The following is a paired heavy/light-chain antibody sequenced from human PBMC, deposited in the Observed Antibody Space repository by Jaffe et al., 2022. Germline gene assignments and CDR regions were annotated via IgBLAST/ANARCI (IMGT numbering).Heavy chain of an antibody. D-gene: IGHD3-3*01. CDR3: ARLTENTYYDFWSGYTGGFDY. CDR1: GYTFTSYD. V-gene: IGHV1-8*01. J-gene: IGHJ4*02. Sequence: QVQLVQSGAEVKKPGASVKVSCKASGYTFTSYDINWVRQATGQGLEWMGWMNPNSGNTGYAQKFQGRVTMTRNTSISTAYMELSSLRSEDTAVYYCARLTENTYYDFWSGYTGGFDYWGQGTLVTVSS. CDR2: MNPNSGNT.
Light chain of an antibody. CDR2: AAS. Sequence: DIQMTQSPSSLSASVGDRVTITCRASQSISSYLNWYQQKPGKAPKLLIYAASSLQSGVPSRFSGSGSGTDFTLTISSLQPEDFATYYCQQSYSTPRSTFGQGTKVEIK. J-gene: IGKJ1*01. CDR1: QSISSY. CDR3: QQSYSTPRST. V-gene: IGKV1-39*01.